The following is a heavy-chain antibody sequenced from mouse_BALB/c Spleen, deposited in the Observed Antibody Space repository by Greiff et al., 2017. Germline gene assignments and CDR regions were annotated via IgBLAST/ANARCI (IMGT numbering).Heavy chain of an antibody. Sequence: EVKLMESGGGLVKPGGSLKLSCAASGFTFSDYYMYWVRQTPEKRLEWVATISDGGSYTYYPASVKGRFTISRDNAKNNLYLQMSSLKSEDTAMYYCARGYNYAMDYWGQGNSVTVSS. CDR1: GFTFSDYY. D-gene: IGHD2-12*01. CDR2: ISDGGSYT. V-gene: IGHV5-4*02. CDR3: ARGYNYAMDY. J-gene: IGHJ4*01.